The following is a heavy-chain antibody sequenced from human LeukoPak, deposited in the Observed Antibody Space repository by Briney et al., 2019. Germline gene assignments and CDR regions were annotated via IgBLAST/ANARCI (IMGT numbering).Heavy chain of an antibody. D-gene: IGHD5-24*01. CDR2: IYHTGST. J-gene: IGHJ4*02. CDR3: ARRRGDGYFDY. CDR1: GGSISSYY. V-gene: IGHV4-59*08. Sequence: SETLSLTCTVSGGSISSYYWTWIRQPPGKGLERIGYIYHTGSTNCNPSLKSRVTISADTSKNPFSLKLSSVTAADTAMYYCARRRGDGYFDYWGLGTLVTVSS.